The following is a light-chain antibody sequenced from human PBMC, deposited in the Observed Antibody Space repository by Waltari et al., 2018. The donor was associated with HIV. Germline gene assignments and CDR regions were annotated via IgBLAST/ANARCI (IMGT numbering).Light chain of an antibody. Sequence: SYVLTQPPSVSVAPGQTATITCGGNNIGNKNVQWYQQKPGQAPVLVVYDDSDRPSGITGAFSGSNSGNTATRTISRVEVGDEADYYCQVWDGSSDHPKVVLGGGTKLTVL. J-gene: IGLJ2*01. CDR2: DDS. CDR1: NIGNKN. CDR3: QVWDGSSDHPKVV. V-gene: IGLV3-21*02.